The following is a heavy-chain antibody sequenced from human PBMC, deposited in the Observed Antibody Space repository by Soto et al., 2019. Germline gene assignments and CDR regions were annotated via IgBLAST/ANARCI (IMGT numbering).Heavy chain of an antibody. Sequence: EVQLAESGGGLAQPGGSLRLSCAASGFTLSGYAMDWVRQAPGKGLEYVSGISSNGFVTYYATSVQGRFTISRDNSNNTVYLQMGSLRPEDMAVYYCERRARADFYYMDVWGKGTSVTVAS. CDR1: GFTLSGYA. D-gene: IGHD6-6*01. V-gene: IGHV3-64*01. CDR2: ISSNGFVT. J-gene: IGHJ6*03. CDR3: ERRARADFYYMDV.